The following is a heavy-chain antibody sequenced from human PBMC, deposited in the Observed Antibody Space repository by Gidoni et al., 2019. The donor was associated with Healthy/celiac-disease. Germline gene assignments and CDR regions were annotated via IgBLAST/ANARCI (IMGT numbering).Heavy chain of an antibody. CDR1: GYTFTGYY. CDR2: INRNSGGT. V-gene: IGHV1-2*02. CDR3: ARDPTDYDFWSGYLDY. D-gene: IGHD3-3*01. J-gene: IGHJ4*02. Sequence: QVQLVQSGAEVKKPGASVKVSCKASGYTFTGYYMHWLRQAPGQGLEWMGWINRNSGGTNYAQKLQGRVTMTRDTSISTAYMELSRLRSDDTAVYYCARDPTDYDFWSGYLDYWGQGTLVTVSS.